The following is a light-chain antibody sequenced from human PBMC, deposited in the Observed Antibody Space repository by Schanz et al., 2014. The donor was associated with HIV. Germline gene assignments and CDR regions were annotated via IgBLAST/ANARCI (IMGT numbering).Light chain of an antibody. V-gene: IGLV1-40*01. J-gene: IGLJ3*02. CDR2: DDN. CDR3: SSSSTTTCV. Sequence: QSVLTQPPSVSGAPGQRVTISCTGSRSNIGAGNGVNWYQQVPGTAPKLLIFDDNSRPSGVPDRFSGSKSGTSASLAITGLQAEDEADYYCSSSSTTTCVFGGGTKVTVL. CDR1: RSNIGAGNG.